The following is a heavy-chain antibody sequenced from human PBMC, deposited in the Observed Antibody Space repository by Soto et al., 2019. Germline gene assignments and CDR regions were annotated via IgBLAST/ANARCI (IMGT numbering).Heavy chain of an antibody. CDR3: ANWAYDFWSGPPN. J-gene: IGHJ4*01. Sequence: QVNLVQSGAEVKKPGASVNVSCKGSEDTFTSYAIHWVRQAPGQGLEWMGWINTGNGNTKYSQKFQGRVTFTRDTSASTAYMELSSLRSDDTAVYYCANWAYDFWSGPPNWGHGTLVTVSS. V-gene: IGHV1-3*04. CDR1: EDTFTSYA. D-gene: IGHD3-3*01. CDR2: INTGNGNT.